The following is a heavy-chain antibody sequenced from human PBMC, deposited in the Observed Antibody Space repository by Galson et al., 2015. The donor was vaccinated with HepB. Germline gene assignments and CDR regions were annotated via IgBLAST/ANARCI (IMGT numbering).Heavy chain of an antibody. V-gene: IGHV3-11*06. J-gene: IGHJ4*02. CDR3: ARDSWAVGATSFDY. CDR1: GFTFSDYY. D-gene: IGHD1-26*01. CDR2: IRSSTSDT. Sequence: SLRLSCAASGFTFSDYYMSWIRQAPGKGLEWVSYIRSSTSDTKYADSVKGRFTISRDNAKNSLYLQMNSLRVEDTAVYYCARDSWAVGATSFDYWGQGTLVTVSS.